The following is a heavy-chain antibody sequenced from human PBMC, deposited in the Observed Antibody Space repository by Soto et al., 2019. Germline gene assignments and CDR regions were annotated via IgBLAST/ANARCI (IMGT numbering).Heavy chain of an antibody. Sequence: RESLKISCEGSGYSLTSYWIGWVRQMPGKGLEWMGIIYPGDSDTRYSPSFQGQVTISADKSISTAYLQWSSLKASDTAMYYCAFDYSSGFHYYYYGMDVWGQGTTVTVSS. J-gene: IGHJ6*02. CDR1: GYSLTSYW. CDR3: AFDYSSGFHYYYYGMDV. V-gene: IGHV5-51*01. CDR2: IYPGDSDT. D-gene: IGHD6-19*01.